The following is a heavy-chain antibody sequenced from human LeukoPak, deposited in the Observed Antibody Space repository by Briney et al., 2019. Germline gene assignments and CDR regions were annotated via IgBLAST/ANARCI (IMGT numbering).Heavy chain of an antibody. CDR2: IYPGDSDT. J-gene: IGHJ6*02. V-gene: IGHV5-51*01. D-gene: IGHD6-19*01. Sequence: GESLKISCKGSGYSFITYWIGWVRQLPGKGLEWKGIIYPGDSDTRYSPSFPGQVTISADKSISAAYLQWSSLKASDTAMYYCARRQTSGAVGMDVWGQGTTVTVSS. CDR3: ARRQTSGAVGMDV. CDR1: GYSFITYW.